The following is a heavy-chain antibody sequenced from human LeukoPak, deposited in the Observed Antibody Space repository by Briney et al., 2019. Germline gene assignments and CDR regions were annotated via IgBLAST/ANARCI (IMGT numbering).Heavy chain of an antibody. CDR3: ARERHGDHFDY. Sequence: SETLSLTCTVSGGSISGYYWSWIRLPPGKGLEWIGYVYYSGSTSYNPSLKSRLTISVGTSKNQLSLKLSSVTAADTAVYYCARERHGDHFDYWGQGTLVTVSS. J-gene: IGHJ4*02. CDR2: VYYSGST. D-gene: IGHD4-17*01. V-gene: IGHV4-59*01. CDR1: GGSISGYY.